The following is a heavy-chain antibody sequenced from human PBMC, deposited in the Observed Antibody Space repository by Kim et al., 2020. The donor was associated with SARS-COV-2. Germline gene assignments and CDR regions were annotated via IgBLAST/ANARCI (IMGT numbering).Heavy chain of an antibody. Sequence: GGSLRLSCAASGFTFSSYGMHWVRQAPGKGLEWVAVISYDGSNKYYADSVKGRFTISRDNSKNTLYLQMNSLRAEDTAVYYCAKGCHRGDYGWYFDLWGRGTLVTVSS. J-gene: IGHJ2*01. CDR1: GFTFSSYG. CDR3: AKGCHRGDYGWYFDL. V-gene: IGHV3-30*18. D-gene: IGHD4-17*01. CDR2: ISYDGSNK.